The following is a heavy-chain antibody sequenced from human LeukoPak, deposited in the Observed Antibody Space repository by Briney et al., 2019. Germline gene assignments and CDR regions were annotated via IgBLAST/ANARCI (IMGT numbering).Heavy chain of an antibody. V-gene: IGHV1-2*02. CDR3: ARDRVGSGWPRPWYFEF. CDR2: INPNTGAT. CDR1: GYTFTGYY. J-gene: IGHJ4*02. D-gene: IGHD6-19*01. Sequence: GASVKVSCKPSGYTFTGYYLHWVRQAPGQGLEWMGWINPNTGATIYAEKFQGRVTMTRDTSIDTAYTEMRSLRSDDTAVYYCARDRVGSGWPRPWYFEFWGQGTLITVSS.